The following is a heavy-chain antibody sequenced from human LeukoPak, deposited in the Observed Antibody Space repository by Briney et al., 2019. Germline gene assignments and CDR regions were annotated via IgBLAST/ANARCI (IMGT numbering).Heavy chain of an antibody. CDR2: IYYSGST. Sequence: PSETLSLTCTVSGGSISSYHWSWIRQPPGKGLEWIGYIYYSGSTNYNPSLKSRVTISVDTSKNQFSLKLSSVTAADTAVYYCARPARQWGSAPGAFDIWGQGTMVTVSS. D-gene: IGHD3-16*01. CDR3: ARPARQWGSAPGAFDI. CDR1: GGSISSYH. V-gene: IGHV4-59*01. J-gene: IGHJ3*02.